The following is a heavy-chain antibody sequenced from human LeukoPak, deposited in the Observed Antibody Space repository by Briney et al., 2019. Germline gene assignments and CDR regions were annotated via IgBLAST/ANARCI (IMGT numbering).Heavy chain of an antibody. V-gene: IGHV3-33*01. CDR3: VRGLSNSGWGFDY. Sequence: GRSLRLSCAASGFTFSTYAMHWVRQAPGKGLEWVAMIWYNGNNKHYADSVNGRFTISRDNSKNTPELQRNSLRADDTAVYYCVRGLSNSGWGFDYWGQGTLVTVSS. J-gene: IGHJ4*02. CDR2: IWYNGNNK. CDR1: GFTFSTYA. D-gene: IGHD6-19*01.